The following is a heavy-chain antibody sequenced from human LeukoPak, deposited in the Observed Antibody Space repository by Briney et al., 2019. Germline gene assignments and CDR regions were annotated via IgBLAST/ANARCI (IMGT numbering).Heavy chain of an antibody. J-gene: IGHJ4*02. CDR2: ISWNSGSI. V-gene: IGHV3-9*01. CDR1: GFNFEEYA. Sequence: GGSLRLSCAASGFNFEEYAMHWVRQAPGKGLEWVSGISWNSGSIGYADSVKGRFTISRDNAENSLYLQMNSLRLEDRALYYCAKYSYGSGALDFWGQGTLVTVSS. D-gene: IGHD3-10*01. CDR3: AKYSYGSGALDF.